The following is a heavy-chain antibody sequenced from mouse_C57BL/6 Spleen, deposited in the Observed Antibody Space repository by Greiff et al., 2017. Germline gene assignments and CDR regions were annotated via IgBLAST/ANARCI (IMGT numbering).Heavy chain of an antibody. V-gene: IGHV5-16*01. CDR1: GFTFSDYY. D-gene: IGHD2-1*01. CDR2: INYDGSST. CDR3: AREIYYGNYGYFDY. Sequence: EVQVVESEGGLVQPGSSMKLSCTASGFTFSDYYMAWVRQVPEKGLEWVANINYDGSSTYYLDSLKSRFIISRDNAKNILYLQMSSLKSEDTATYYCAREIYYGNYGYFDYWGQGTTLTVSS. J-gene: IGHJ2*01.